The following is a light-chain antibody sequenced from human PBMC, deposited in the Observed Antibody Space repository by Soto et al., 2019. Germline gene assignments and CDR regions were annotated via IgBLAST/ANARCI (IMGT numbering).Light chain of an antibody. V-gene: IGKV3-20*01. CDR3: QQYDSSSWT. Sequence: EIVLTQSPGTLSLSPGERATLSCRASQSVSSSYLVWYQQKPGQAPRLLLYGASSRATGIPDRFSGSGSGTDFTLTIRRLEPEDFAVYYCQQYDSSSWTFGQGTKVEIK. J-gene: IGKJ1*01. CDR1: QSVSSSY. CDR2: GAS.